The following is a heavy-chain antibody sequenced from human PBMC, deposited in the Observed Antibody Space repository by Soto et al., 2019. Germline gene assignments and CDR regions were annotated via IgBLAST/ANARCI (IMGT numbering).Heavy chain of an antibody. CDR2: INHSGST. Sequence: ETLSLTCAVYGGSFSGYYWSWIRQPPGKGLEWIGEINHSGSTNYNPSLKSRVTISVDTSKNQFSLKLSSVTAADTAVYYCARGRYNWNYWGQGTLVTVSS. D-gene: IGHD1-20*01. J-gene: IGHJ4*02. V-gene: IGHV4-34*01. CDR1: GGSFSGYY. CDR3: ARGRYNWNY.